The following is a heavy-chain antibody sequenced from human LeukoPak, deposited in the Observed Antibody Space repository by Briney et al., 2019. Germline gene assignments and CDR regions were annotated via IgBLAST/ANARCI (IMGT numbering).Heavy chain of an antibody. CDR2: IYHSGST. CDR3: ARGRIQLWLWYNWFDP. D-gene: IGHD5-18*01. J-gene: IGHJ5*02. Sequence: PSETLSLTCAVSGVSIDSGNWWIWVRQPPGKGLEWIGEIYHSGSTNYNPSLKSRVTISVDTSKNQFSLKLSSVTAADTAVYYCARGRIQLWLWYNWFDPWGQGTLVTVSS. CDR1: GVSIDSGNW. V-gene: IGHV4-4*02.